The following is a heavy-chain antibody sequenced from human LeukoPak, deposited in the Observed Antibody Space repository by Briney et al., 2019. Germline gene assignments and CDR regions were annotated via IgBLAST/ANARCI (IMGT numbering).Heavy chain of an antibody. D-gene: IGHD2-8*01. CDR3: TRDRDGPPVNWFDP. J-gene: IGHJ5*02. CDR2: IRSKAYGGTT. Sequence: GGSLRLSCAASGFTFGDYAMSWFRQAPGKGLEWVGFIRSKAYGGTTEYAASVKGRFTISRDDSKSIAYLQMNSLRTEDTAVYYCTRDRDGPPVNWFDPWGQGTLVTVS. CDR1: GFTFGDYA. V-gene: IGHV3-49*03.